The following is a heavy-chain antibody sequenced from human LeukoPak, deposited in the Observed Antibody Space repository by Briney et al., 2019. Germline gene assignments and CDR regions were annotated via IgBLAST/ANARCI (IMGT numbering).Heavy chain of an antibody. D-gene: IGHD3-10*01. CDR3: AGSLWFGELPTAMDV. CDR2: INPNSGGT. CDR1: GYTFTGYY. V-gene: IGHV1-2*02. J-gene: IGHJ6*04. Sequence: ASVKVSCKASGYTFTGYYMHWVRQAPGQGLEWMGWINPNSGGTNYAQKFQGRVTMTRDTSISTAYMELSRLRSDDTAVYYCAGSLWFGELPTAMDVWGKGTTVTVSS.